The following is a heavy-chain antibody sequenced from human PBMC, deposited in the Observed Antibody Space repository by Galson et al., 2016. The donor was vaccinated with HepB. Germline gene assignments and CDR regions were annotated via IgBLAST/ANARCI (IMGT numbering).Heavy chain of an antibody. D-gene: IGHD4-17*01. Sequence: SLRLSCAASGFTFSRYAMNWCRQAPGKELEWVSYISKSGGDIYYADSVKGRFTISRDNTKNSLFLQMKGLRAEDTAMYYCATNGDSEVENVGFDQRGQETQVTVS. CDR3: ATNGDSEVENVGFDQ. V-gene: IGHV3-48*03. CDR2: ISKSGGDI. J-gene: IGHJ4*02. CDR1: GFTFSRYA.